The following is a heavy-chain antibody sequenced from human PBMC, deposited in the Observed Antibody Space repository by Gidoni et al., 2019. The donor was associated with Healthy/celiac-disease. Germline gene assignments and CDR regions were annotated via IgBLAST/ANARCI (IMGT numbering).Heavy chain of an antibody. D-gene: IGHD3-22*01. J-gene: IGHJ3*02. CDR1: GFTVSSNY. V-gene: IGHV3-66*01. Sequence: EVQLVESGGGLVQPGGSLRLSCAASGFTVSSNYMSWFRQAPGKGLGWVSVIYSGGSTYYEYSVNVRFTISRDNSKNTLYLQMNSLRAEDTAVYYCARGQDDSSGYFLDGAFDIWGQGTMVTVSS. CDR3: ARGQDDSSGYFLDGAFDI. CDR2: IYSGGST.